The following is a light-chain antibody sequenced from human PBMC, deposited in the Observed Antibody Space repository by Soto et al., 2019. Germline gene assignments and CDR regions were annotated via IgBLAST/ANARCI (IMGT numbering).Light chain of an antibody. CDR1: QVITND. CDR3: LQLNTYPWT. Sequence: IQMTQSPASLSASVGDRLSITCRASQVITNDLGWYQQKPGKAPKRLIYAASTLQSGVPSRFSGSGSGTEFTLTISSLQHEDVATYYCLQLNTYPWTFGQGTKVEIK. CDR2: AAS. J-gene: IGKJ1*01. V-gene: IGKV1-17*01.